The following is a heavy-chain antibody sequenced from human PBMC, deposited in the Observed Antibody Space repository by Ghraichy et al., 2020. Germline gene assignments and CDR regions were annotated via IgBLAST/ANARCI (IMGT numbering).Heavy chain of an antibody. D-gene: IGHD5-12*01. CDR2: ISGSGGST. CDR1: GFTFSSYA. Sequence: GGSLRLSCAASGFTFSSYAMSWVRQAPGKGLEWVSAISGSGGSTYYADSVKGRFTISRDNSKNTLYLQMNSLRAEDTAVYYCAKGSRVWLRLWVGHDYFNYWGQGTLVTVSS. CDR3: AKGSRVWLRLWVGHDYFNY. V-gene: IGHV3-23*01. J-gene: IGHJ4*02.